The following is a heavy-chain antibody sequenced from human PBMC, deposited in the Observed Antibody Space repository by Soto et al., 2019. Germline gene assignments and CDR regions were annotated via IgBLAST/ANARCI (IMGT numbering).Heavy chain of an antibody. Sequence: GGSLRLSCAASGFTFSSYGMHWVRQAPGKGLEWVAVISYDGSNKYYADSVKGRFTISRDNSKNTLYLQMNSLRAEDTAVYYCAKDIMQAAGGVYNWFDPWGQGTLVTVSS. D-gene: IGHD2-8*02. CDR2: ISYDGSNK. CDR1: GFTFSSYG. CDR3: AKDIMQAAGGVYNWFDP. V-gene: IGHV3-30*18. J-gene: IGHJ5*02.